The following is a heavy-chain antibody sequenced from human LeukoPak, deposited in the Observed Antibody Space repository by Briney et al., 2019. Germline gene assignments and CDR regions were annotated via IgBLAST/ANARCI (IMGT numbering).Heavy chain of an antibody. CDR3: ARAIAAKGNRYFDL. V-gene: IGHV3-30*03. CDR1: GFTFSSYG. Sequence: GGSLRLSCAASGFTFSSYGMHWVRQAPGKGLEWVAVISYDGSNKYYADSVKGRFTISRDNSKNTLYLQMNSLRAEDTAVYYCARAIAAKGNRYFDLWGRGTLVTVSS. J-gene: IGHJ2*01. D-gene: IGHD2-15*01. CDR2: ISYDGSNK.